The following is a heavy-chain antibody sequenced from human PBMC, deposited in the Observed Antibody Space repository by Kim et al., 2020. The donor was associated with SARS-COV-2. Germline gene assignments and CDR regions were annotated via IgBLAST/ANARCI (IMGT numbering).Heavy chain of an antibody. J-gene: IGHJ6*02. D-gene: IGHD2-2*01. V-gene: IGHV4-34*01. CDR1: GGSFSGYY. CDR3: ARANIVVVPAALGLGYYYYYGMDV. CDR2: INHSGST. Sequence: SETLSLTCAVYGGSFSGYYWSWIRQPPGKGLEWIGEINHSGSTNYNPSLKSRVTISVDTSKNQFSLKLSSVTAADTAVYYCARANIVVVPAALGLGYYYYYGMDVWGQGTTVTVS.